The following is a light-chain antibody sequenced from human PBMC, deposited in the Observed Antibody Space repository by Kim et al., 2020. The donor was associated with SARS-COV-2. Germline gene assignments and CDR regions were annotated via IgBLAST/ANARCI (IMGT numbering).Light chain of an antibody. CDR2: GKY. V-gene: IGLV3-19*01. CDR3: NSRDSSGDHVV. Sequence: ALGQTVRLTCQGDSLRKYYATWYQQRPGQAPVLVLYGKYNRPSGIPDRFSGSASGNTASLTITGAQAEDEADYYCNSRDSSGDHVVFGGGTQLTVL. J-gene: IGLJ3*02. CDR1: SLRKYY.